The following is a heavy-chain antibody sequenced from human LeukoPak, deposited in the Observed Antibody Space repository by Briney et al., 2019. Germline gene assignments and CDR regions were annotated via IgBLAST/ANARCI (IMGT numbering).Heavy chain of an antibody. CDR1: GFTFSSYW. CDR2: ISHDGSNK. CDR3: AREHTDCSGGSCYFDY. J-gene: IGHJ4*02. D-gene: IGHD2-15*01. Sequence: GGSLRLSCAASGFTFSSYWMSWVRQAPGKGLEWVAVISHDGSNKYYADSVKGRLTISRDNSKNTLYLQMNSLRAEDTAVYYCAREHTDCSGGSCYFDYWGQGTLVTVSS. V-gene: IGHV3-30-3*01.